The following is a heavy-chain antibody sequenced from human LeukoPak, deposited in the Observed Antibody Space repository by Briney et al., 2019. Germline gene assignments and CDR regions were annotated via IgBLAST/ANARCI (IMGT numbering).Heavy chain of an antibody. CDR1: GFTFDDYG. CDR2: INWSGGST. V-gene: IGHV3-20*04. J-gene: IGHJ4*02. Sequence: GGSLGLSCAASGFTFDDYGMAWVRQAPGKGLEWVSGINWSGGSTGFADSVKGRFTISRDNAKNSLYLQMNSLRAEDTALYYCARMRTIVGATGHLDYWGQGTLVTVSS. D-gene: IGHD1-26*01. CDR3: ARMRTIVGATGHLDY.